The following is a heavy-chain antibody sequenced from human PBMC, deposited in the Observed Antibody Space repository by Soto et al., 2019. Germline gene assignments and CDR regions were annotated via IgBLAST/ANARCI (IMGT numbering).Heavy chain of an antibody. J-gene: IGHJ4*02. CDR3: AKGSGLDYGVLDY. CDR2: ISYDGSNK. V-gene: IGHV3-30*18. Sequence: QVQLVESGGGVGQPGRSLRLPCAASGFTFSSYGMHWVRQAPGKGLEWVAVISYDGSNKYYADSVKGRFTISRDNSKNPQYLQMSSLRAEDTAVYYCAKGSGLDYGVLDYWGQGTLVTVSS. CDR1: GFTFSSYG. D-gene: IGHD4-17*01.